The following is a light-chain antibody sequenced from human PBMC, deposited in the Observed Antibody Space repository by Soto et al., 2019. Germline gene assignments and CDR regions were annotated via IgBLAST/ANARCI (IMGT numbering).Light chain of an antibody. CDR2: TAS. Sequence: DLQMTQSPSAMSASVGDRVTITCRASQGMSNYLSWFQQKPGKVPKRLIYTASSLQSGVPSRFSGSGSGTEFVLTISSLQPEDSATYYCLQHYVYPWSFGQGTKVEI. V-gene: IGKV1-17*03. CDR1: QGMSNY. J-gene: IGKJ1*01. CDR3: LQHYVYPWS.